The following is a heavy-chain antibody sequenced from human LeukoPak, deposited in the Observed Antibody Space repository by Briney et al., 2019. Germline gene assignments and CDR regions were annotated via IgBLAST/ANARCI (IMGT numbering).Heavy chain of an antibody. Sequence: GASVKVSFKASGYTFTGYYIHWVRQAPGQGLEWMGWISPNSAQEFQGRVTMTRDTSISTVYMELSRLTADDTAVYYCTRDRALTFWGQGTLVIVSS. D-gene: IGHD3-10*01. CDR1: GYTFTGYY. CDR2: ISPN. V-gene: IGHV1-2*02. J-gene: IGHJ4*02. CDR3: TRDRALTF.